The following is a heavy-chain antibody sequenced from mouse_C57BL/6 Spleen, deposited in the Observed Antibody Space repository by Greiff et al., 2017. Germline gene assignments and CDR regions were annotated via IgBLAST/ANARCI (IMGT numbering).Heavy chain of an antibody. J-gene: IGHJ2*01. CDR2: INPSTGGT. CDR3: ARDLYSNYAYFDY. V-gene: IGHV1-42*01. D-gene: IGHD2-5*01. Sequence: EVKLVESGPELVKPGASVKISCKASGYSFTGYYMNWVKQSPEKSLEWIGEINPSTGGTTYNQKFKAKATLTVDKSSSTAYMQLKSLTSEDSAVYYCARDLYSNYAYFDYWGQGTTRTVSS. CDR1: GYSFTGYY.